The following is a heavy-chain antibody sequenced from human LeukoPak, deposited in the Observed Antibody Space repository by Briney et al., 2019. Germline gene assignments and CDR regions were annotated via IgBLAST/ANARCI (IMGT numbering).Heavy chain of an antibody. V-gene: IGHV5-51*01. Sequence: PGDSLKISCKGSGYTFTNYWIGWVRQMPGKGLEWMGIIYPGDSDTRYSPSFRGQVTISADKSISTAYLQWSSLKASDTAMYYCARGRRWLYFDYWGQGTLVTVSS. CDR3: ARGRRWLYFDY. D-gene: IGHD5-24*01. CDR2: IYPGDSDT. J-gene: IGHJ4*02. CDR1: GYTFTNYW.